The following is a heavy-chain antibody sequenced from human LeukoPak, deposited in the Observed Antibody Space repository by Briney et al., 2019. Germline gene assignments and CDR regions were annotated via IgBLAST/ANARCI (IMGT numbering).Heavy chain of an antibody. CDR2: ISYDGSNE. V-gene: IGHV3-30*18. CDR3: AKDQSRYSGYGTFDY. D-gene: IGHD5-12*01. CDR1: GFTFSSYC. Sequence: PGRSLRLSCVASGFTFSSYCMHCVRRAPGKGVEGVAVISYDGSNEYYADSVKGRFTISRDNSKNTLYLQMNSLRAEDTAVYYCAKDQSRYSGYGTFDYWGQGTLVTASS. J-gene: IGHJ4*02.